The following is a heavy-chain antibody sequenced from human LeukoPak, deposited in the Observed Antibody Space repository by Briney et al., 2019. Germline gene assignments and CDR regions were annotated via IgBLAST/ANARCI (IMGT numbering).Heavy chain of an antibody. D-gene: IGHD5-24*01. V-gene: IGHV1-46*01. CDR2: INPGGDNT. Sequence: ASVKVSCKASGYTFTSYAMHWVRQAPGQRLEWMGLINPGGDNTDYAQNFQGRVTMTRDTSTSTVYMGLSSLRSEDTAVYYCARIRDGYNDAYDIWGQGTMVTVSS. CDR1: GYTFTSYA. CDR3: ARIRDGYNDAYDI. J-gene: IGHJ3*02.